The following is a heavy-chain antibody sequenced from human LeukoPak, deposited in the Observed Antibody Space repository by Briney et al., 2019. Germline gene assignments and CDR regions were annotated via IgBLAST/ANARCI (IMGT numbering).Heavy chain of an antibody. Sequence: SQTLSLTCTVSGGSISSGDYYWSWIRRPPGKGLEWIGYIYYSGSTYYNPSLKSRVTISVDTSKNQFSLKLSSVTAADTAVYYCARETYCSSTSCYTPESHNWFDPWGQGTLVTVSS. J-gene: IGHJ5*02. CDR2: IYYSGST. V-gene: IGHV4-30-4*01. D-gene: IGHD2-2*02. CDR3: ARETYCSSTSCYTPESHNWFDP. CDR1: GGSISSGDYY.